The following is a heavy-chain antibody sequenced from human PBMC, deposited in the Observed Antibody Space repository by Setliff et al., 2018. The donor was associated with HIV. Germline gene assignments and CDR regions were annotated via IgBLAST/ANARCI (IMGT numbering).Heavy chain of an antibody. J-gene: IGHJ2*01. CDR2: IYTSGST. CDR3: ARRYGDYKIGDWFFDL. Sequence: PSETLSLTCTVSGGSISSGSYYWSWIRQPAGKGLEWIGHIYTSGSTNYNPSLKSRVTISVDKSKNQFSLKLNSVTAADTAVYYCARRYGDYKIGDWFFDLWGRGTLVTVSS. D-gene: IGHD4-17*01. CDR1: GGSISSGSYY. V-gene: IGHV4-61*09.